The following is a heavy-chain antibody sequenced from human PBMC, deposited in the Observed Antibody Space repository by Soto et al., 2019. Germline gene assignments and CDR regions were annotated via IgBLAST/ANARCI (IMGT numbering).Heavy chain of an antibody. D-gene: IGHD2-2*01. CDR3: AKSGGFCSGACCYPNWFDP. CDR1: GFTFSTYA. J-gene: IGHJ5*02. CDR2: ISAGGACT. Sequence: EVQLLESGGSLVQPGGSLRLSCAASGFTFSTYAMSWVRQAPGKGLEWVSTISAGGACTYYADAVKGRFTISRDNSKNPLYLQVNSLSPEDTAIYYCAKSGGFCSGACCYPNWFDPWGQGTLVTVSS. V-gene: IGHV3-23*01.